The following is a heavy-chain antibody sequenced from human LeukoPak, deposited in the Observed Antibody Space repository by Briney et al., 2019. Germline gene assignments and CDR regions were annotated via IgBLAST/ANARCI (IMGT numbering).Heavy chain of an antibody. V-gene: IGHV4-39*07. CDR1: GGSISRSSYY. CDR3: ARDGVVPVRGFDY. CDR2: IYYSGST. Sequence: NSSETLSLTCTVSGGSISRSSYYWGWIRQPPGKGLEWIGSIYYSGSTYYNPSLKSRVTISVDTSKNQFSLKLSSVTAADTAVYYCARDGVVPVRGFDYWGQGTLVTVSS. D-gene: IGHD2-2*01. J-gene: IGHJ4*02.